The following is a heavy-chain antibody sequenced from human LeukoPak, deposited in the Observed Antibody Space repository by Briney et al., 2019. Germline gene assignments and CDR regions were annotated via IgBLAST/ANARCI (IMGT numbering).Heavy chain of an antibody. CDR1: GGSMSGYY. V-gene: IGHV4-59*12. J-gene: IGHJ5*02. Sequence: PSETLSLTCTVSGGSMSGYYWSWLRQPPGKGLEWIAYTHYSGSTNYSPSLKSRVTISIDTSKNQFSLKLSSVTATDTAVYYCAREIAVTGTLRFDPWGQGTLVTVSS. D-gene: IGHD6-19*01. CDR3: AREIAVTGTLRFDP. CDR2: THYSGST.